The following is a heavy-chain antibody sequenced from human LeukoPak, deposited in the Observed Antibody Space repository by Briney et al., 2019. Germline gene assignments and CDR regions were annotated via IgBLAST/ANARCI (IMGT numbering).Heavy chain of an antibody. V-gene: IGHV5-10-1*01. CDR1: GYSFTTYW. CDR3: AGSSGWYGPSDS. CDR2: IDPSDSYT. D-gene: IGHD6-19*01. J-gene: IGHJ5*01. Sequence: GESRRISCRGSGYSFTTYWINWVRQMPGKGLEWMGRIDPSDSYTNYSPSFQGHVTISADKSISTAYLQWSSLKASDTAMYYCAGSSGWYGPSDSWGQGTLVTVSS.